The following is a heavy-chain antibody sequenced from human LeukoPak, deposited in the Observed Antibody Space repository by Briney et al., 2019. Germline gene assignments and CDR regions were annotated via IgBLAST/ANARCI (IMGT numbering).Heavy chain of an antibody. V-gene: IGHV4-34*01. Sequence: SETLSLTCAVYGGSFSGYCWSWIRQPPGKGLEWIGEINHSGSTNYNPSLKSRVTISVDTSKNQFSLKLSSVTAADTAVYYCARSVPRITMVRGAEPDYWGRGTLVTVSS. CDR1: GGSFSGYC. CDR3: ARSVPRITMVRGAEPDY. D-gene: IGHD3-10*01. CDR2: INHSGST. J-gene: IGHJ4*02.